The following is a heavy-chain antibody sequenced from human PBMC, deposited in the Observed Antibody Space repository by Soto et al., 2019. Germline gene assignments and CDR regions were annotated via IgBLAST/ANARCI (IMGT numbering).Heavy chain of an antibody. V-gene: IGHV4-39*01. J-gene: IGHJ4*02. CDR1: GGSITSSSYY. D-gene: IGHD2-15*01. CDR3: ARHTPAISLSDH. Sequence: QLQLQESGPGLVKPSETLSLTCTVSGGSITSSSYYWGWIRQPPGKGLEWIGSIYYSGSTYYNPYSQSRVTISVDTSKNQFSLKLSSVTAADTAVYYGARHTPAISLSDHWGQGTLVTVSS. CDR2: IYYSGST.